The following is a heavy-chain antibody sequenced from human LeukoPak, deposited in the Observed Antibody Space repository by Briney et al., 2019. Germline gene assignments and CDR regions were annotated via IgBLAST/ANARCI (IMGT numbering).Heavy chain of an antibody. CDR2: IIPIFGTA. J-gene: IGHJ3*02. D-gene: IGHD5-12*01. V-gene: IGHV1-69*05. Sequence: SVKVSCKASGGTFSSYAISWVRQAPGQGLEWMGGIIPIFGTANYAQKFQGRVTITTDESTSIAYMELSSLRSEDTAVYYCARGGEATGAMDDAFDIWGQGTMVTVSS. CDR1: GGTFSSYA. CDR3: ARGGEATGAMDDAFDI.